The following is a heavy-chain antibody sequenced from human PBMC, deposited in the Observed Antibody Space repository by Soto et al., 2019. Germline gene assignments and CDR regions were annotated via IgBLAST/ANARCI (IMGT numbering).Heavy chain of an antibody. CDR1: CYTFTSYG. D-gene: IGHD4-17*01. Sequence: XSVKVSFKASCYTFTSYGISWVRQAPGQGPEWMGWISAYNGNTNYAQKLQGRVTMTTDTSTSTAYMELRSLRSDDTAVYYCATITTVDGLLPYYWGQGTLVTVSS. J-gene: IGHJ4*02. CDR3: ATITTVDGLLPYY. CDR2: ISAYNGNT. V-gene: IGHV1-18*04.